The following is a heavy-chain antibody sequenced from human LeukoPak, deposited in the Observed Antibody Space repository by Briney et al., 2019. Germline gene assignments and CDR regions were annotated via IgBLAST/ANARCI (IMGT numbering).Heavy chain of an antibody. Sequence: SETLSLTCTVSGGSISSYYWSWIRQPPGKGLECIGYIYPSGSTTCNPSLKSRVTISVDTSKNQFSLKLSSVTAADTAVYYCARHSNEYSSSWAYYFDYWGQGTLVTVSS. V-gene: IGHV4-4*09. CDR1: GGSISSYY. CDR2: IYPSGST. D-gene: IGHD6-6*01. CDR3: ARHSNEYSSSWAYYFDY. J-gene: IGHJ4*02.